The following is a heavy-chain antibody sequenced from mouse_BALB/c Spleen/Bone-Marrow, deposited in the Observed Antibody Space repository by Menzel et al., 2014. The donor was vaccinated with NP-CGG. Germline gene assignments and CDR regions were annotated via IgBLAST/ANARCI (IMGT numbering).Heavy chain of an antibody. J-gene: IGHJ3*01. CDR2: INPSNGGT. D-gene: IGHD2-1*01. Sequence: QVQLQQSGAELVKPGASVKLSCKASGYTFTSYYMYWVKQRPGQGLEWIGEINPSNGGTNSNEKFKSKATLTVDKSSSTAYMQLSSLTSEDSAVYYCTIYYGNYFAYWGQGTLVTVSA. CDR3: TIYYGNYFAY. CDR1: GYTFTSYY. V-gene: IGHV1S81*02.